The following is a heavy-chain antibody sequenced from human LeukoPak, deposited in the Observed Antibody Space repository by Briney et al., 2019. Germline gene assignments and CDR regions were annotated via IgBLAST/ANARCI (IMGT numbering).Heavy chain of an antibody. CDR1: GGTFSSYA. D-gene: IGHD3-3*01. CDR3: ASTIFGVVISYYFDY. J-gene: IGHJ4*02. CDR2: IIPIFGTA. Sequence: SVKVSCKASGGTFSSYAISWVRQAPGQGLEWMGGIIPIFGTANYAQKFQGRVTITTDESTSTAYMELSSLRSEDTAVYYCASTIFGVVISYYFDYWGQGTLVTVSS. V-gene: IGHV1-69*05.